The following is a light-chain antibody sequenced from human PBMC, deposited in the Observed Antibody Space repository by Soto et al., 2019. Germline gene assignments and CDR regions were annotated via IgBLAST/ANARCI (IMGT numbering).Light chain of an antibody. Sequence: RMTQSPCARAASTGDGGGMTCRGSQRTSSYLAWYQQKPGKAPKLLIYAASTLQSGVPSRFSGSGSGTEFTLTICVLQPDDSASYHCQQTDSDLSFG. J-gene: IGKJ3*01. CDR1: QRTSSY. CDR2: AAS. CDR3: QQTDSDLS. V-gene: IGKV1-8*01.